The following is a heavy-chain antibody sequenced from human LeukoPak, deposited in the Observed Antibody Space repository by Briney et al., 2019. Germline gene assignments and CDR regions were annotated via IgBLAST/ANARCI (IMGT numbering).Heavy chain of an antibody. CDR2: IKSKTDGGTT. D-gene: IGHD3-10*01. Sequence: GGSLRLSCAASGFTFSNAWMSWVRQAPGKGLQWVGRIKSKTDGGTTDYAAPVKGRFTISRDDSKNTLYLQMNSLKTEDTAVYYCTTAPVVRGASFDYWGQGTLVIVSS. CDR1: GFTFSNAW. V-gene: IGHV3-15*01. CDR3: TTAPVVRGASFDY. J-gene: IGHJ4*02.